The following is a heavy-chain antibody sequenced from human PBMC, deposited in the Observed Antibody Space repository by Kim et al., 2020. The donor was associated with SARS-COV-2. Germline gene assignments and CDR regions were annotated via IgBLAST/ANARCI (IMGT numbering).Heavy chain of an antibody. CDR2: KK. J-gene: IGHJ6*02. Sequence: KKYYADSVKGRFTISRDNSKNTLYLQMNSLRAEDTAVYYCARDLYGMDVWGQGTTVTVSS. V-gene: IGHV3-30-3*01. CDR3: ARDLYGMDV.